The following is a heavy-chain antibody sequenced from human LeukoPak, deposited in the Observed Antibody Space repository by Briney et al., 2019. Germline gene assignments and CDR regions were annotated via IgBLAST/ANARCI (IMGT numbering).Heavy chain of an antibody. J-gene: IGHJ6*02. CDR3: ARDTRNTLTNGMDV. CDR1: GFTVSANY. CDR2: IYSDGST. V-gene: IGHV3-53*01. D-gene: IGHD1-14*01. Sequence: GGSLRLSCAASGFTVSANYMRWVRQAPGKGLEWVSIIYSDGSTYYADSVKGRFTFSRDTYRNMLHLQMNSLGVEDTAVYYCARDTRNTLTNGMDVWGQGTTVTVSS.